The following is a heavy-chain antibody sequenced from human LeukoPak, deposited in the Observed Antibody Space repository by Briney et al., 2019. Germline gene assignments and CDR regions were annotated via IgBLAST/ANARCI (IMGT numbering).Heavy chain of an antibody. CDR1: GYTFTSYD. D-gene: IGHD6-19*01. V-gene: IGHV1-8*01. J-gene: IGHJ4*02. Sequence: GASVKVSCKASGYTFTSYDINWVRQATGQGLEWMGWMNPNSGNTGYAQKFQGRVTMTRNTSISTAYMELSSLRSEDTAVYYCARGPQIAVAYSLDYWGQGTLVTVSS. CDR3: ARGPQIAVAYSLDY. CDR2: MNPNSGNT.